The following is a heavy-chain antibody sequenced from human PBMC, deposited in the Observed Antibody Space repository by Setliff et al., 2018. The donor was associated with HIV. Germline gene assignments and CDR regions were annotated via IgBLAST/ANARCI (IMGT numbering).Heavy chain of an antibody. CDR3: ARVRLTMIMMVDYFDQ. J-gene: IGHJ4*02. V-gene: IGHV4-39*07. CDR2: IYYSGTT. CDR1: GGSISGSDYY. D-gene: IGHD3-22*01. Sequence: SETLSLTCTVSGGSISGSDYYWAWIRQPPGKGLEWIGSIYYSGTTYYNPSLKSRVTISVDTSKNQLSLSLTSVTAADTAVYYCARVRLTMIMMVDYFDQWGQGTLGTVSS.